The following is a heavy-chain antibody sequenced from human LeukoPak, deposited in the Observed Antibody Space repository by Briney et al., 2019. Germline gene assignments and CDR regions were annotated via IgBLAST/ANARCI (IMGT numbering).Heavy chain of an antibody. Sequence: PSGSLRLSCAASRFTFISYAMSRLRQAPGKGLEWVSAIIGSGASTYYADSGKGRITISRDNVKNTLYLQLNSLGAEDTAIYYCAKDFRRSHWLLLFFFEYWAREPWSPSPQ. CDR3: AKDFRRSHWLLLFFFEY. D-gene: IGHD3-22*01. CDR1: RFTFISYA. J-gene: IGHJ4*02. V-gene: IGHV3-23*01. CDR2: IIGSGAST.